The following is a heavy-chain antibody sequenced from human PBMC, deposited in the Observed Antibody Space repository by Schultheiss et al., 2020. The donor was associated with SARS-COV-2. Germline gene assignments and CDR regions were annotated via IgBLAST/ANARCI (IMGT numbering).Heavy chain of an antibody. V-gene: IGHV3-21*01. CDR2: IDSSSYYI. J-gene: IGHJ5*02. CDR1: GFTFSNYW. CDR3: ARSPPTFGRDITWYDP. Sequence: GGSLRLSCAASGFTFSNYWIHWVRQAPGKGLEWVSSIDSSSYYIYYAESLKGRFTISRDNARNSLFLHMNSLTAEDTALYFCARSPPTFGRDITWYDPWGQGTLVTVSS. D-gene: IGHD3-16*01.